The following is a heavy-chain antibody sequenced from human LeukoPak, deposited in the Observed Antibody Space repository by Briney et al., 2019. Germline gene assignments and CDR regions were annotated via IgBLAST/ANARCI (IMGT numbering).Heavy chain of an antibody. V-gene: IGHV3-7*05. CDR1: GFTFSNYW. J-gene: IGHJ5*02. CDR3: ARASDPWLQLT. Sequence: GGLRLSFAASGFTFSNYWMIWVRQVPGKGLEWVGNIKQDGSEKRYADSVRGRFSISRDNAQTSLYLQMNSLRAEDTAVYYCARASDPWLQLTWGQGTLVTVSS. D-gene: IGHD5-24*01. CDR2: IKQDGSEK.